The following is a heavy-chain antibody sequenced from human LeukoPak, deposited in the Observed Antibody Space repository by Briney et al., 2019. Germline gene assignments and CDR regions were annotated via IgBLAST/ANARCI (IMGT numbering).Heavy chain of an antibody. V-gene: IGHV3-30*02. CDR1: GFSFSNYD. D-gene: IGHD7-27*01. CDR2: IRYDGNNK. Sequence: GGSLRLSCAASGFSFSNYDMHWVRQAPGKGLEWVAVIRYDGNNKYSADSVKGRFTISRDNSKNTLFRQMNTLRAEDTAVYYCAKGGSLGFDYWGQGTLVTVSS. CDR3: AKGGSLGFDY. J-gene: IGHJ4*02.